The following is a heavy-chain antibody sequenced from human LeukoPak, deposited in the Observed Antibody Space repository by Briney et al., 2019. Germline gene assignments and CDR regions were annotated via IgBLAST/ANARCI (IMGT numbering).Heavy chain of an antibody. CDR2: IYYSGST. V-gene: IGHV4-39*01. J-gene: IGHJ1*01. CDR1: GGSISSSSYH. D-gene: IGHD6-13*01. CDR3: ARLSSSSRSAEYFQH. Sequence: PSETLSLTCTVSGGSISSSSYHWGWLRQPPGKGLDWIGSIYYSGSTYYNPSLKSRVTISVDTSKNVFSLKLSSVTAAETAVYYCARLSSSSRSAEYFQHWGQGTLVTVSS.